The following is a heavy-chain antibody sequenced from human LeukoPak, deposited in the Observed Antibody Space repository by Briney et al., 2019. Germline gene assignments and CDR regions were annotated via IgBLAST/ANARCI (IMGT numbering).Heavy chain of an antibody. J-gene: IGHJ4*02. CDR2: IIPILGTA. V-gene: IGHV1-69*13. CDR1: RGTFSSYA. D-gene: IGHD5-18*01. CDR3: AREEAIRGYSYGPYFDY. Sequence: SVKVSCKASRGTFSSYAISWVRQAPGQGLEWMGGIIPILGTANYAQKFQGRDTITADESTSTAYMELSSLRSEDTAVYYCAREEAIRGYSYGPYFDYWGQGTLVTVSS.